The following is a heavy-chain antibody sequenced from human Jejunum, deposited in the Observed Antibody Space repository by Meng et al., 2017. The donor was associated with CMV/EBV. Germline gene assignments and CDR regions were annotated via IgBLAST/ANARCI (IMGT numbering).Heavy chain of an antibody. Sequence: TFTGYGVTWVRQAPGQGLEWMGGITAYQGKTGNTNYARQFQDRITLTRDTSTTTAYMELRNLRSDDTAVYYCARTLSNVGGGYYGFWGQGTLVTVSS. CDR2: ITAYQGKTGNT. D-gene: IGHD3-3*01. V-gene: IGHV1-18*01. J-gene: IGHJ4*02. CDR1: TFTGYG. CDR3: ARTLSNVGGGYYGF.